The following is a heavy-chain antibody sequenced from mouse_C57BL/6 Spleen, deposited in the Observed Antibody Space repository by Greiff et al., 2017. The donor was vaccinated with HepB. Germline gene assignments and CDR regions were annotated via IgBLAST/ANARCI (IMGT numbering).Heavy chain of an antibody. Sequence: GGGLVQPKGSLKLSCAASGFSFNTYAMNWVRQAPGKGLEWVARIRSKSNNYATYYADSVKDRFTISRDDSESMLYLQMNNLKTEDTAMYYCVRHRYSNYVGYFDVWGTGTTVTVSS. J-gene: IGHJ1*03. CDR2: IRSKSNNYAT. D-gene: IGHD2-5*01. V-gene: IGHV10-1*01. CDR3: VRHRYSNYVGYFDV. CDR1: GFSFNTYA.